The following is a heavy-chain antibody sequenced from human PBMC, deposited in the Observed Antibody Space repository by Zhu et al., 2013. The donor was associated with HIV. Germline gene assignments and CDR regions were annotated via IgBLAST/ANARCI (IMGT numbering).Heavy chain of an antibody. Sequence: QVQLVQSGAEVKKPGASVKVSCKVSGYTLTELSMHWVRQAPGKGLEWMGGFDPEDGETIYAQKFQGRVTMTEDTSTDTAYMELSSLRSEDTTVYYCIIAAAANDAFDIWGQGTMVTVSS. CDR3: IIAAAANDAFDI. CDR2: FDPEDGET. J-gene: IGHJ3*02. CDR1: GYTLTELS. D-gene: IGHD6-13*01. V-gene: IGHV1-24*01.